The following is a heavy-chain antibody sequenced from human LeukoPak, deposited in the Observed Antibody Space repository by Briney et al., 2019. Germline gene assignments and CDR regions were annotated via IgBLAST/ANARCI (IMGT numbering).Heavy chain of an antibody. Sequence: GGSLRLSCAASGFTSRNYAMSWVRQAPGRRQEGVYAISGSGGNTYYAGSLKGRFSISRDNYKNTLSLQMNSLRAEDTAIYYCAKEDLVVVAATGNGFDIWGQGTMVTVSS. CDR2: ISGSGGNT. CDR3: AKEDLVVVAATGNGFDI. V-gene: IGHV3-23*01. J-gene: IGHJ3*02. CDR1: GFTSRNYA. D-gene: IGHD2-15*01.